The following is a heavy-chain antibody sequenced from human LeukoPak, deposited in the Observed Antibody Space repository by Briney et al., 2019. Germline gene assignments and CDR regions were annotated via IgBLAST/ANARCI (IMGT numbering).Heavy chain of an antibody. D-gene: IGHD3-10*01. Sequence: GGSLRLSCAASGFTVSSNYMSWVRQAPGKGLEWVSRISSDGTNTNYADSVKGRFTISRDNAKNTLYLQMNSLRVEDTAVYYCTRGPPDGSGNYYPGDFWGQGTLVTVSS. CDR3: TRGPPDGSGNYYPGDF. V-gene: IGHV3-74*01. J-gene: IGHJ4*02. CDR2: ISSDGTNT. CDR1: GFTVSSNY.